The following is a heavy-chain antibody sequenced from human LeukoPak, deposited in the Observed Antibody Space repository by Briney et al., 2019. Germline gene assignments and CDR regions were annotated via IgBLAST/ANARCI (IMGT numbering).Heavy chain of an antibody. CDR3: ARDLYGSSSWPNFDY. CDR2: INPNSGGT. CDR1: GYTFTGYY. V-gene: IGHV1-2*02. D-gene: IGHD6-13*01. J-gene: IGHJ4*02. Sequence: ASVKVSCKASGYTFTGYYMHWVRQAPGQGLEWMGWINPNSGGTNYAQKFQGRVTMTRDTSISTAYMEMSRLRSDDTAVYYCARDLYGSSSWPNFDYWGQGTLVTVSS.